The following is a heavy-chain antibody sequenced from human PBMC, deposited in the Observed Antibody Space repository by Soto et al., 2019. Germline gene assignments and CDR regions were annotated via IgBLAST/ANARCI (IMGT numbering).Heavy chain of an antibody. V-gene: IGHV3-30*18. J-gene: IGHJ4*02. Sequence: QVQLVESGGGVVQPGGSLRLSCAASGFTFSHSGFHWVRQAPGKGLEWVIFISSDGSNQYFGDAVKGRFTISRDNSRNTLYLQMNILRPEDTALYYCAKDTQGTVSRWGQGTLVTVSS. CDR2: ISSDGSNQ. CDR3: AKDTQGTVSR. D-gene: IGHD1-1*01. CDR1: GFTFSHSG.